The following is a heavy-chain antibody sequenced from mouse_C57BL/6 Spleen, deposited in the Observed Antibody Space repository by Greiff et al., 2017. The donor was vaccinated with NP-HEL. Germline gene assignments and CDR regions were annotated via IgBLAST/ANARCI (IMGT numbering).Heavy chain of an antibody. Sequence: VQLQQSGAELVRPGASVTLSCKASGYTFTDYEMHWVKQTPVHGLEWIGAIDPETGGTAYNQKFKGKAILTADKSSSTAYMALRSLTSEDSAVYYCTKGSSGYFDYWGHGTTLTVSS. CDR1: GYTFTDYE. CDR3: TKGSSGYFDY. CDR2: IDPETGGT. J-gene: IGHJ2*01. D-gene: IGHD1-1*01. V-gene: IGHV1-15*01.